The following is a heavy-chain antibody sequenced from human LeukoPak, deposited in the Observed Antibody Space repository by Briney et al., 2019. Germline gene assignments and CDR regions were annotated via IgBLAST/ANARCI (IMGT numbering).Heavy chain of an antibody. CDR2: IVPIFGAT. V-gene: IGHV1-69*13. CDR1: GGTFSNHT. Sequence: GAAVKVSCKASGGTFSNHTINCVRQAPVQGLQWMGGIVPIFGATNYAQNFQGRVTLTADESTSTAYMELSSLRSEDTAVYYCARDAYNSGSYFSWYIDYWGQGTLVTVSS. CDR3: ARDAYNSGSYFSWYIDY. D-gene: IGHD3-10*01. J-gene: IGHJ4*02.